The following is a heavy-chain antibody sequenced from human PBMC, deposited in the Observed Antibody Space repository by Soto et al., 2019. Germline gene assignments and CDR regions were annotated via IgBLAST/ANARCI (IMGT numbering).Heavy chain of an antibody. Sequence: EVRLLESGGGSEQPGGSLRLSCAASGFNFRTYAMYWVRQAPGKGLEWVSAIDDGISAYYADSVKGRFIISRDNSRNTLYLQMDGLRVEDTAIYFCTKRPMCAGDCWYFDDWGQGILVTVSS. J-gene: IGHJ4*02. V-gene: IGHV3-23*05. CDR2: IDDGISA. CDR1: GFNFRTYA. D-gene: IGHD2-21*02. CDR3: TKRPMCAGDCWYFDD.